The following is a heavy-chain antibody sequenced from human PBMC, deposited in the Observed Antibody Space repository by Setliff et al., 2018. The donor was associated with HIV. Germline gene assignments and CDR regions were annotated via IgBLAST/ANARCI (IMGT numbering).Heavy chain of an antibody. CDR3: ARVSITYWYSIPRDYYYYMDV. CDR2: INHSGST. J-gene: IGHJ6*03. Sequence: SETLSLTCAVYGGSFSDYYWNWIRQPPGKGLEWIGEINHSGSTNYNPSLKSRVTISLDTSKNQFSLKVSSVTAADTAVYYCARVSITYWYSIPRDYYYYMDVWGEGTTVTVSS. V-gene: IGHV4-34*01. D-gene: IGHD2-8*02. CDR1: GGSFSDYY.